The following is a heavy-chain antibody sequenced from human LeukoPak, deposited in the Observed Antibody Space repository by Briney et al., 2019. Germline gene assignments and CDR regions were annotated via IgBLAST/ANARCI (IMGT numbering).Heavy chain of an antibody. CDR3: ARDVGYGQAFDP. J-gene: IGHJ5*02. CDR2: IYYSGST. V-gene: IGHV4-59*01. CDR1: GFTFSSYA. Sequence: GSLRLSCAASGFTFSSYAMSWIRQPPGKGPEWIGYIYYSGSTNYNPSLKSRVTISVDTSKNQFSLKLSSVAAADTAVYYCARDVGYGQAFDPWGQGTLVTVSS. D-gene: IGHD2-15*01.